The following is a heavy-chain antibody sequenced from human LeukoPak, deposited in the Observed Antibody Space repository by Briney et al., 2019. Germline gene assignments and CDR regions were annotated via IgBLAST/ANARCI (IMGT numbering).Heavy chain of an antibody. V-gene: IGHV3-66*04. CDR1: GFTVSSDY. CDR2: IYSGGST. J-gene: IGHJ4*02. Sequence: GGSLRLSCAASGFTVSSDYMTWVRQAPGKGLEWVSVIYSGGSTYYADSVKGRFTISRDNSKNTLYLQMNSLRAEDTAVYYCARPPTYGGNSDYWGQGTLVTVSS. D-gene: IGHD4-23*01. CDR3: ARPPTYGGNSDY.